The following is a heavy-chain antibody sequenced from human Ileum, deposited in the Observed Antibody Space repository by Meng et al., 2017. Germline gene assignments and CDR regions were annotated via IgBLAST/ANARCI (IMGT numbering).Heavy chain of an antibody. J-gene: IGHJ4*02. Sequence: SETLSLTCAISGDSVSNNNAAWNWIRQSPSRGLEWLGRTYYRSKWYYDYAESVKSRITINADTSKNQFSLQLNSVTPEDTAVYYCSRGPIFGSGSYFDYWGQGTLVTDAS. CDR2: TYYRSKWYY. V-gene: IGHV6-1*01. D-gene: IGHD3-10*01. CDR1: GDSVSNNNAA. CDR3: SRGPIFGSGSYFDY.